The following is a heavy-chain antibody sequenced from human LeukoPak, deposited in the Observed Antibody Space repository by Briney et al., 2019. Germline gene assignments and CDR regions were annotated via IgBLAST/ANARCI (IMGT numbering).Heavy chain of an antibody. CDR2: INPRSGDS. J-gene: IGHJ4*01. D-gene: IGHD6-19*01. Sequence: ASVKVSCKASGYTFTDYFIHWVRQAPGQGREWMGWINPRSGDSNPAQIFQGRITLTWDTSISTAYLELNRLISHDTAVYYCARGGSGSGWMYYFDYWAQGTLVTVSS. V-gene: IGHV1-2*02. CDR1: GYTFTDYF. CDR3: ARGGSGSGWMYYFDY.